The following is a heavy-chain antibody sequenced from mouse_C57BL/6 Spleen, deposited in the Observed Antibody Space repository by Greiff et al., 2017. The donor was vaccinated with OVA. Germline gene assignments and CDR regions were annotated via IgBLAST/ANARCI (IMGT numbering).Heavy chain of an antibody. CDR3: ARLDYYGSSYIYAMDY. D-gene: IGHD1-1*01. V-gene: IGHV5-17*01. J-gene: IGHJ4*01. CDR2: ISRGSSTV. CDR1: GFTFSDYG. Sequence: EVQLQQSGGGLVKPGGSLKLSCAASGFTFSDYGMHWVRQAPEKGLEWVAYISRGSSTVYYADTVKGRFTISIDNAKNTLFLQMTSLRSEDTAMYYCARLDYYGSSYIYAMDYWGQGTSVTVSS.